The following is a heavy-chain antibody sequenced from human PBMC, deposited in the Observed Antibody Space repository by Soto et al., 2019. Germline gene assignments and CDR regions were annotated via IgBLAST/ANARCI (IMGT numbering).Heavy chain of an antibody. CDR1: GYTYITNG. Sequence: QVELVQSGPEVKRPGASVKVSCKASGYTYITNGINWVRQAPGQGLEWMGWISPANGDRKYAQKFKDRITMTSETSTTTSYMELTNLRSDDTAVYFCARGRYFVTTHRQWWYFDFWGRGTLVTVSS. J-gene: IGHJ2*01. D-gene: IGHD3-10*01. CDR3: ARGRYFVTTHRQWWYFDF. V-gene: IGHV1-18*01. CDR2: ISPANGDR.